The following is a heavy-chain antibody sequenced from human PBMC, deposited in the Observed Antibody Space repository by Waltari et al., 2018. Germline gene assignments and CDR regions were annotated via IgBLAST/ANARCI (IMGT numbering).Heavy chain of an antibody. D-gene: IGHD1-26*01. CDR2: IIPIFGTA. Sequence: QVQLVQSGAEVKKPGSSVKVSCKASGGTFSSYAISWVRQAPGQGLEWMGGIIPIFGTANYAQKCQGSVTSTADESTSTAYMELSSLRSEDTAVYYCARAVKPLLRYYYYYYYMDVWGKGTTVTVSS. J-gene: IGHJ6*03. CDR1: GGTFSSYA. V-gene: IGHV1-69*01. CDR3: ARAVKPLLRYYYYYYYMDV.